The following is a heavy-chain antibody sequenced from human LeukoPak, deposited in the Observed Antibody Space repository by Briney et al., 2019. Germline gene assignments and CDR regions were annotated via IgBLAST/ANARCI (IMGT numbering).Heavy chain of an antibody. D-gene: IGHD5-18*01. CDR1: GYSFNTYG. CDR2: ISVDNGNT. V-gene: IGHV1-18*01. J-gene: IGHJ4*02. CDR3: ARSGRYNFGFDY. Sequence: ASVKVSCKASGYSFNTYGITWVQQAPGQGLEWMGWISVDNGNTDYAQNLQGRVTMTTDKPTSTAYMELRSLISDDTAVYYCARSGRYNFGFDYWGQGTLVTVS.